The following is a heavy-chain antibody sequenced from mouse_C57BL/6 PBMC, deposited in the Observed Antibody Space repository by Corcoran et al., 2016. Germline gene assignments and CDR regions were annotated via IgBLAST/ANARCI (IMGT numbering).Heavy chain of an antibody. D-gene: IGHD3-2*02. CDR1: GYAFRRYW. Sequence: QVQLQQSGAELVKPGASVKISCKASGYAFRRYWMNWVKQRPGKGLEWIGQIYPGDGDTNYNGKFKGKATLTADKSSSTAYMQLSSLPSEDSAVYCCARMGTGQATTWVAYWGQGTLVTVSA. CDR3: ARMGTGQATTWVAY. CDR2: IYPGDGDT. J-gene: IGHJ3*01. V-gene: IGHV1-80*01.